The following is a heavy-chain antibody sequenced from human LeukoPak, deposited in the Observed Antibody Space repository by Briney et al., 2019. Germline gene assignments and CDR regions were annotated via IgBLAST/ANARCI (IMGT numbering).Heavy chain of an antibody. D-gene: IGHD6-13*01. J-gene: IGHJ4*02. Sequence: ASVKVSCKASGYTFTSSDINWVRQAPGQGLEWMGWTNPNSGKTGYARKSQGRVTMTKNTSISTAYMEVSSLGYDDTAIYYCARGRPGLASAGTYDFWGQGTLITVSS. V-gene: IGHV1-8*01. CDR2: TNPNSGKT. CDR1: GYTFTSSD. CDR3: ARGRPGLASAGTYDF.